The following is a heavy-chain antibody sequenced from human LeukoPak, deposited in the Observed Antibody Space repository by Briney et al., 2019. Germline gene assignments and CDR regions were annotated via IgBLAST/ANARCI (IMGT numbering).Heavy chain of an antibody. J-gene: IGHJ6*02. CDR2: IYPGDSDT. CDR1: GYTFTSYW. D-gene: IGHD3-9*01. Sequence: HGESLKISWKGSGYTFTSYWIGWVRQMPGKGLEWMGIIYPGDSDTRYSPSFQGQVTISADKSISTAYLQWSSLKASDTAMYYCARHYSRTFHLTEVYYGMAVWGQGTTVTVSS. CDR3: ARHYSRTFHLTEVYYGMAV. V-gene: IGHV5-51*01.